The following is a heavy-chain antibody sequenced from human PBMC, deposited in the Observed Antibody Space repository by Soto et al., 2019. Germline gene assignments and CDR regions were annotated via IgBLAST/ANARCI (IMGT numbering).Heavy chain of an antibody. V-gene: IGHV3-7*01. D-gene: IGHD6-19*01. CDR2: IKQDGSEK. Sequence: GGSLRLSCAASGFTFSSYWMSWVRQAPGKGLEWVANIKQDGSEKYYVDSVKGRFTISRDNAKNSLYLQMNSLRAEDTAVYYCARRGIAVAGRQYYYYMDVWGKGTTVTVSS. CDR1: GFTFSSYW. J-gene: IGHJ6*03. CDR3: ARRGIAVAGRQYYYYMDV.